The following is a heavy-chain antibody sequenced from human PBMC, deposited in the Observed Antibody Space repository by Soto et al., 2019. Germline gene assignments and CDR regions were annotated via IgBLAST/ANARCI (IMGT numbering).Heavy chain of an antibody. CDR2: VSRGGST. CDR1: GFTFTSYA. D-gene: IGHD2-15*01. V-gene: IGHV3-23*01. CDR3: AKRRGAGGHFDY. J-gene: IGHJ4*02. Sequence: GGSLRLSCAASGFTFTSYAMGWVRQAPGKGLECVSVVSRGGSTHYAGSVTGRFIVSRDNSKNTVSLQMNSLRADDTAVYYCAKRRGAGGHFDYWGQGALVTVSS.